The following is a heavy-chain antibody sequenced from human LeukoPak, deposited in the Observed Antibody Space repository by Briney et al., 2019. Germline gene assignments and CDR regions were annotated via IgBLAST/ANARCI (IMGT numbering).Heavy chain of an antibody. V-gene: IGHV3-11*05. CDR1: GFTFSDYY. CDR3: AREVGSGSYLAHVFDI. CDR2: ISSSSSYT. Sequence: GGSLRLSCAASGFTFSDYYMSWIRQAPGKGLEWVSYISSSSSYTNYADSVKGRFTISRDNSKNTLYLQMNSLRADDTAVYYCAREVGSGSYLAHVFDIWGQGTMVTVSS. J-gene: IGHJ3*02. D-gene: IGHD1-26*01.